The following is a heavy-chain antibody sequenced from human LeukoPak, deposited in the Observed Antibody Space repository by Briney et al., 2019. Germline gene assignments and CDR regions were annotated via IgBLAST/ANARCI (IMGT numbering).Heavy chain of an antibody. Sequence: PSQTLSLTCTVSGSSISSGDYYWSWIRQPPGKGLEWIGYIYHSGSTYYNPSLKSRVTISVDRSKNQFSLKLSSVTAADTAVYYCARGHGLGVRYFDWLFPFDPWGQGTLVTVSS. D-gene: IGHD3-9*01. V-gene: IGHV4-30-2*01. CDR2: IYHSGST. J-gene: IGHJ5*02. CDR1: GSSISSGDYY. CDR3: ARGHGLGVRYFDWLFPFDP.